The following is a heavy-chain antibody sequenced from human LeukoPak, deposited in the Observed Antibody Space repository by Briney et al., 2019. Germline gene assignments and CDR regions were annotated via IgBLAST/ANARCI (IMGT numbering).Heavy chain of an antibody. D-gene: IGHD3-22*01. CDR3: ARVFHESSGYYPYYFDY. CDR1: GYTFTSYD. Sequence: ASVKVSCKASGYTFTSYDISWVRQAPGQGLEWMGWISAYNGNTNYAQKLQGRVTMTTDTSTSTAYMELRSLRSDDTAVYYCARVFHESSGYYPYYFDYWGQGTLVPVSS. V-gene: IGHV1-18*01. CDR2: ISAYNGNT. J-gene: IGHJ4*02.